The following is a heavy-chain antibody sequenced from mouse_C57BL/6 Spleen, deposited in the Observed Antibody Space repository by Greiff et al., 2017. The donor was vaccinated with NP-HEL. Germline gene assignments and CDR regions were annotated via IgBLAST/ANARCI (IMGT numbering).Heavy chain of an antibody. CDR3: ARRLSNCRGYFDV. V-gene: IGHV1-12*01. Sequence: ESGAELVRPGASVKMSCKASGYTFTSYNMHWVKQTPRQGLEWIGAIYPGNGDTSYNQKFKGKATLTVDKSSSTAYMQLSSLTTEDSAVYFGARRLSNCRGYFDVWGTGTTVTVSS. CDR1: GYTFTSYN. CDR2: IYPGNGDT. J-gene: IGHJ1*03. D-gene: IGHD4-1*01.